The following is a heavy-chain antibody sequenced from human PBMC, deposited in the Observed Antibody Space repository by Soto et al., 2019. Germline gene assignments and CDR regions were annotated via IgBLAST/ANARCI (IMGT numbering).Heavy chain of an antibody. Sequence: QVQLVQSGAEVKKPGSSVKVSCKASGGTFSSYTFTWVRQAPGQGLEWMGRIIPFFVIPTYAQKFQGRVTITADKSTRTAYMELSSVRSEDTAVYYCARNADIGEIGLVPAAINAMDGWGRGTTVTVSS. V-gene: IGHV1-69*02. J-gene: IGHJ6*02. CDR3: ARNADIGEIGLVPAAINAMDG. D-gene: IGHD2-2*02. CDR1: GGTFSSYT. CDR2: IIPFFVIP.